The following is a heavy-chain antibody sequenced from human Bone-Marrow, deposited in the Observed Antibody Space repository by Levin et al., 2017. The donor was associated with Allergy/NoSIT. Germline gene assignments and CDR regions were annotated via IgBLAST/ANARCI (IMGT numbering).Heavy chain of an antibody. V-gene: IGHV3-11*01. Sequence: LSLTCAASGFTFSDYYMSWIRQAPGKGLEWVSYISSSGSTIYYADSVKGRFTISRDNAKNSLYLQMNSLRAEDTAVYYCARERDFWSGYYTGTGHDAFDIWGQGTMVTVSS. J-gene: IGHJ3*02. CDR1: GFTFSDYY. CDR2: ISSSGSTI. CDR3: ARERDFWSGYYTGTGHDAFDI. D-gene: IGHD3-3*01.